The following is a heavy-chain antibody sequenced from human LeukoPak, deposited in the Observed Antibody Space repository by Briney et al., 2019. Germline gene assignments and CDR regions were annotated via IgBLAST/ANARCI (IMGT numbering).Heavy chain of an antibody. CDR2: IYSGGGT. J-gene: IGHJ4*02. CDR3: ASGLGGLMAAAGSFDY. V-gene: IGHV3-66*01. Sequence: GGSLRLSCAVSGVTVSSNHVSWVRRAPGKGLEWVSAIYSGGGTYYADSVKGRFTLSGDISKNTLYLQMNSLRAEDTAVYYCASGLGGLMAAAGSFDYWGQGTLVTVSS. CDR1: GVTVSSNH. D-gene: IGHD6-13*01.